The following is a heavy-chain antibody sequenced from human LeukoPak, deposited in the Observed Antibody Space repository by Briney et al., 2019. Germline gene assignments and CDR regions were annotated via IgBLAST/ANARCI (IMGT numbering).Heavy chain of an antibody. CDR2: IYHSGST. Sequence: SETLSLTCAVSGGSISSSNWWSWVRQPPGKGLEWIGEIYHSGSTNYNPSLKSRVTISVDKSKNQFSLKLSSVTAADTAVYYCARMGGYSSPQFDYWGQGTLVTVSS. J-gene: IGHJ4*02. D-gene: IGHD6-19*01. CDR3: ARMGGYSSPQFDY. V-gene: IGHV4-4*02. CDR1: GGSISSSNW.